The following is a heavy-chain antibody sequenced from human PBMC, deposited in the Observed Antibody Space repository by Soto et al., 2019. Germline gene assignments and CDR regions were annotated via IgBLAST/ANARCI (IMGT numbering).Heavy chain of an antibody. CDR2: IWYDGSNK. CDR1: GFTFSSYG. CDR3: ARGYYDSSGYYPPRFYYFDY. J-gene: IGHJ4*02. Sequence: QVQLVESGGGVVQPGRSLRLSCAASGFTFSSYGMHWVRQAPGKGLEWVAVIWYDGSNKYYADSVKGRFTISRDNSKNTPYLQMNSLRAEDTAVYYCARGYYDSSGYYPPRFYYFDYWGQGTLVTVSS. D-gene: IGHD3-22*01. V-gene: IGHV3-33*01.